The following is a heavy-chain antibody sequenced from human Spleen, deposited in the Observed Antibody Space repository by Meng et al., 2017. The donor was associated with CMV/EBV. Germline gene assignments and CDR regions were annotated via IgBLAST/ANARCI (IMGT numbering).Heavy chain of an antibody. Sequence: ASVKVSCKASGYTFTSYGISWVRQAPGQGLEWMGWISAYNGNTNYAQKLQGRVTMTTDTSTSTVYMELRSLRSDDTAVYYCAREWNEGYYYYGMDVWGQGTTVTVSS. CDR2: ISAYNGNT. CDR1: GYTFTSYG. V-gene: IGHV1-18*01. D-gene: IGHD1-1*01. CDR3: AREWNEGYYYYGMDV. J-gene: IGHJ6*02.